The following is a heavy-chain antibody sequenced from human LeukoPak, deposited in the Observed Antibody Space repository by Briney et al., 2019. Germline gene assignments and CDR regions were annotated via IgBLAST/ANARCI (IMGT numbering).Heavy chain of an antibody. CDR2: IKQDGSEK. D-gene: IGHD3-3*01. CDR1: GFTFSSYW. Sequence: PGGSLRLSCAASGFTFSSYWMSWVRQAPGKGLEWVANIKQDGSEKYYVDSVKGRFTISRDNAENSLYLQMNSLRAEDTAVYYCAREYYDFWSGYYTRGDYWGQGTLVTVSS. CDR3: AREYYDFWSGYYTRGDY. J-gene: IGHJ4*02. V-gene: IGHV3-7*01.